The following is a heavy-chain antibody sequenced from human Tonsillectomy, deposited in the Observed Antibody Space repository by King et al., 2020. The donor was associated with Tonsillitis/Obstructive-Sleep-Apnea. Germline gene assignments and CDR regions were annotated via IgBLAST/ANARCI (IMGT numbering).Heavy chain of an antibody. CDR1: GGSISSYY. Sequence: VQLQESGPGLVKPSETLSLTCTVSGGSISSYYWSWIRQPPGKGLEWIGYIYDIGSTNYNPSLKSRVTISVDTSKNQFSLKLSSVTAADTAMYYCARDYCSSTSCYTDYWGQGTLVTVSS. J-gene: IGHJ4*02. V-gene: IGHV4-59*01. D-gene: IGHD2-2*02. CDR2: IYDIGST. CDR3: ARDYCSSTSCYTDY.